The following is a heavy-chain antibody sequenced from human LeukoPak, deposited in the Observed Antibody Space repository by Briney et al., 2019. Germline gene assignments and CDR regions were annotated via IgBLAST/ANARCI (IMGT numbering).Heavy chain of an antibody. J-gene: IGHJ4*02. CDR1: GGSLRSSGHW. V-gene: IGHV4-39*01. D-gene: IGHD6-19*01. CDR3: ARQSGDQSSAWYFDA. Sequence: SETLSLTCTVSGGSLRSSGHWWVWIRQPPGKGLEWIGSIHYSGKVYYNPSLKSRVTTSVDTPTGQFSLRLSSATAADTAIYYCARQSGDQSSAWYFDAWGQGTLVTVSS. CDR2: IHYSGKV.